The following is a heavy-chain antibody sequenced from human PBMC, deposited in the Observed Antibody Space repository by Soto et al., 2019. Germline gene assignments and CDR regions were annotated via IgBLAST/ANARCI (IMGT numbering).Heavy chain of an antibody. CDR1: GYTFTSYA. D-gene: IGHD2-21*01. V-gene: IGHV1-8*02. J-gene: IGHJ3*01. CDR3: ARTRLYCVYDF. Sequence: QVQLVQSGAEVKKPGASVKVSCKASGYTFTSYAMHWVRQAPGQGLEWMGWINPNTGNTDYSQKFQGRVTMTRDISMSTVYMELSSLSSEDPAVYYCARTRLYCVYDFWGQGTMVTVAS. CDR2: INPNTGNT.